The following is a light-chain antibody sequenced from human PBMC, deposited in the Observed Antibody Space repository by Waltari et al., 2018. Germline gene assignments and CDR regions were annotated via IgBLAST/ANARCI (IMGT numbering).Light chain of an antibody. CDR3: QQYRA. Sequence: LVLTQSPGTLSLSPGERATLSCRASQSISSNYLAWYQQKPGQAPRLLIYGASSRATGIPDRFSGGGSGTDFTLTISRLEAEDFAVYYCQQYRAFGQGTKVEIK. CDR1: QSISSNY. J-gene: IGKJ1*01. V-gene: IGKV3-20*01. CDR2: GAS.